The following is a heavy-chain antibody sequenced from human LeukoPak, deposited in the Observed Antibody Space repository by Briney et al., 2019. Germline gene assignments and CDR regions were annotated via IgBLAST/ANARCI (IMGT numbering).Heavy chain of an antibody. CDR2: ISWDSASI. Sequence: GGSLRLSCAVSAFTFDVYAMHWVRQAPGEGLGWVAGISWDSASIAYADSVKGRFTISRDNAKNSQYLQINSLRGEDTALYYCAKDQNPSVAGTGYYYGMDVWGQGTTVTVSS. D-gene: IGHD6-19*01. CDR3: AKDQNPSVAGTGYYYGMDV. J-gene: IGHJ6*02. V-gene: IGHV3-9*01. CDR1: AFTFDVYA.